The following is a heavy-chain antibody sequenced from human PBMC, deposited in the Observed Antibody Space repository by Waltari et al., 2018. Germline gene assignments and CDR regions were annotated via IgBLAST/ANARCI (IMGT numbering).Heavy chain of an antibody. CDR2: INHSGST. CDR1: GGSFSGYY. D-gene: IGHD3-22*01. Sequence: QVQLQQWGAGLLKPSETLSLTCAVYGGSFSGYYWSWIRQPPGKGLEWIGEINHSGSTNYTPSLKSRVTISVDTSKNQFSLKLSSVTAADTAVYYCARDESSGYYIPQMFDYWGQGTLVTVSS. J-gene: IGHJ4*02. CDR3: ARDESSGYYIPQMFDY. V-gene: IGHV4-34*01.